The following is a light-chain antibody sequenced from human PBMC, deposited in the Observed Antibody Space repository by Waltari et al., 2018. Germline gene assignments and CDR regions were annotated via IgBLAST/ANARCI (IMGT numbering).Light chain of an antibody. Sequence: DVVLTQFPLSLPITPGQPTSMTCRSPQSLLHRNGNTYLSWFLQKAGQPPRRLIYKVSNRDSGVPDRFTGSGAGTDFTLKISRVESEDVGVYYCMQGTHFPWTFGQGTTVEIK. CDR1: QSLLHRNGNTY. J-gene: IGKJ1*01. V-gene: IGKV2-30*02. CDR3: MQGTHFPWT. CDR2: KVS.